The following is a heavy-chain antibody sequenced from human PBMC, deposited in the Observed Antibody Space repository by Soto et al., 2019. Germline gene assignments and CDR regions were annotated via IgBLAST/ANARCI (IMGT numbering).Heavy chain of an antibody. CDR2: IDPSDSYT. CDR1: GYSFTSYW. V-gene: IGHV5-10-1*01. Sequence: PGESLKISCKGSGYSFTSYWISWVRQMPGTGLEWMGRIDPSDSYTNYTPSFQGHVTISAEKSISTAYLQWRSLKASDTAMYYCARVYADIVVVPAAIGGMDVWGQGTTVTVSS. J-gene: IGHJ6*02. D-gene: IGHD2-2*01. CDR3: ARVYADIVVVPAAIGGMDV.